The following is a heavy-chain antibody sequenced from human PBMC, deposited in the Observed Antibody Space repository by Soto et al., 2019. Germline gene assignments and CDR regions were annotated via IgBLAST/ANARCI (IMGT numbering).Heavy chain of an antibody. Sequence: GGSLRLSCAASGFTFSAFAMSWVRQAPGKGLEWVSTISEGGGTPFYADSVKGRFTISRDNSQNTLHLQMTTLRAEDTAVYFCAKRNRYYFDSWGQGSLVTVSS. CDR1: GFTFSAFA. CDR3: AKRNRYYFDS. V-gene: IGHV3-23*01. CDR2: ISEGGGTP. J-gene: IGHJ4*02.